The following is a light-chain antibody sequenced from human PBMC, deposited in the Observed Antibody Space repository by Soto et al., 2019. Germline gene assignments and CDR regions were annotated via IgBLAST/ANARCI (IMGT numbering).Light chain of an antibody. J-gene: IGLJ1*01. CDR2: DVG. CDR1: SSDVGGYNY. CDR3: SSYTSSSTLCV. V-gene: IGLV2-14*01. Sequence: QSALTQPASVSGSPGQSITISCTGTSSDVGGYNYVSWYQQHPGKAPKLMIYDVGNRPSGVSNRFSGSKSGNTASLTISGLQAEDEADYYCSSYTSSSTLCVFGTGTKLTVL.